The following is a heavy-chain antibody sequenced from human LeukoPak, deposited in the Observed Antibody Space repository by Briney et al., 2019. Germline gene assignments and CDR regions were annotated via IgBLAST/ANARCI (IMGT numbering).Heavy chain of an antibody. CDR1: GFTFSDAW. J-gene: IGHJ4*02. Sequence: GGSLRLSCAASGFTFSDAWMSWVRQAPGKGLEWVGLIKSKIDGGTKDYAAPVKGRFTISRDNSKNTLYLQMNSLRIEDTAVYYCAKGRQKWELLPDYWGPGTLVTVSS. CDR2: IKSKIDGGTK. CDR3: AKGRQKWELLPDY. V-gene: IGHV3-15*01. D-gene: IGHD1-26*01.